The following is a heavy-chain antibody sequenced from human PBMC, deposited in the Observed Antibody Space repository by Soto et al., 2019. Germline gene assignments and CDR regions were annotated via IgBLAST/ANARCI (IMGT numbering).Heavy chain of an antibody. D-gene: IGHD2-2*01. CDR1: GGTFSSYA. V-gene: IGHV1-69*13. CDR2: IIPIFGTA. J-gene: IGHJ6*02. CDR3: ARGKDIVVVPAANDYYYGMDV. Sequence: SVKVSCKASGGTFSSYAISWVRQAPGQGLEWMGGIIPIFGTANYAQKFQGRVTITADESTSTAYMELSSLRSEDTAVYYCARGKDIVVVPAANDYYYGMDVWGQGTTVTVS.